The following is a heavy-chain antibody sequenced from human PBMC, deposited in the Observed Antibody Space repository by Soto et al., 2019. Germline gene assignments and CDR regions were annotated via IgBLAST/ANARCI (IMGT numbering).Heavy chain of an antibody. Sequence: ASVKVSCKASGYTFTSYGISWVRQAPGQGLEWMGRISAYNGNTNYAQKFQGRVTITADKSTSTAYMELSSLRSEDTAVYYCARVEINCSSTSCYYFDYWGQGTLVTVSS. CDR2: ISAYNGNT. CDR1: GYTFTSYG. CDR3: ARVEINCSSTSCYYFDY. V-gene: IGHV1-18*01. D-gene: IGHD2-2*01. J-gene: IGHJ4*02.